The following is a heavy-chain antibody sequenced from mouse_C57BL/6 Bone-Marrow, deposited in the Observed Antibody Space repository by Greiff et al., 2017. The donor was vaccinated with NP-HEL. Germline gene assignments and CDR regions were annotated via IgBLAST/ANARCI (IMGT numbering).Heavy chain of an antibody. CDR2: IYPSSGNT. D-gene: IGHD1-1*01. Sequence: QVQLQQSGAELARPGASVKLSCKASGYTFTSYGISWVKQSTGQGLEWIGEIYPSSGNTYYNEKFKGKATLTADKSSSTAYMELRSLTSEDSAVYFCARAGTTVVDWFAYWGQGTLVTVSA. J-gene: IGHJ3*01. CDR3: ARAGTTVVDWFAY. CDR1: GYTFTSYG. V-gene: IGHV1-81*01.